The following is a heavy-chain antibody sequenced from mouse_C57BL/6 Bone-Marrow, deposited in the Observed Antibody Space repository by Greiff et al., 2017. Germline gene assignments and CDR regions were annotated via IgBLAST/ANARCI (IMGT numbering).Heavy chain of an antibody. CDR2: FHPYNDDT. V-gene: IGHV1-47*01. CDR3: TRGVKYGEYYVDY. J-gene: IGHJ2*01. Sequence: VQLVESGAELVKPGASVKMSCKASGYTFTTYPIAWLKQHHGKSLEWIGNFHPYNDDTKYNEKFKGKATLTVEKSSSTVYLELSLLPSDDSTVYYCTRGVKYGEYYVDYWGQGTTLTVSS. D-gene: IGHD1-1*01. CDR1: GYTFTTYP.